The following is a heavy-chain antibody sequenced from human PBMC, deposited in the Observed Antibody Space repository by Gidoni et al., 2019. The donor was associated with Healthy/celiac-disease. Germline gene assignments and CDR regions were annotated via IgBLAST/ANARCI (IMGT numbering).Heavy chain of an antibody. V-gene: IGHV4-34*01. CDR2: INHSGST. CDR1: GGSFSGYS. J-gene: IGHJ6*02. CDR3: ARGPFHQTGNSPLGYYYYGMDV. D-gene: IGHD3-16*01. Sequence: QVQLQQWGAGLLKPSETLSLTCAVYGGSFSGYSWSWIRQPPGKGLEWIGEINHSGSTNYNPSLKSRVTISVDTSKNQFSLKLSSVTAADTAVYYCARGPFHQTGNSPLGYYYYGMDVWGQGTTVTVSS.